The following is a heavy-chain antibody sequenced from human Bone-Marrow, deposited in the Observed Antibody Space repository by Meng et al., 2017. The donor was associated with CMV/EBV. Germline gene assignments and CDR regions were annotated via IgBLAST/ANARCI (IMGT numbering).Heavy chain of an antibody. J-gene: IGHJ6*02. CDR1: GGSISSYY. V-gene: IGHV4-39*01. CDR2: IYYSGST. CDR3: ARHPYYYYGMDV. Sequence: GSLRLSCTVSGGSISSYYWGWIRQPPGKGLEWIGSIYYSGSTYYNPSLKSRVTISVDTSKNQFSLKLSSVTAADTAVYYCARHPYYYYGMDVWGQGTTVTVSS.